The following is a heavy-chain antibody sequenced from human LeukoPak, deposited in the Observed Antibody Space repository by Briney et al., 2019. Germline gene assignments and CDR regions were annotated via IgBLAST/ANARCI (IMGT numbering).Heavy chain of an antibody. D-gene: IGHD3-10*02. CDR2: ISNDGSTT. J-gene: IGHJ6*04. Sequence: PGGSLRLSCAASGFTFSTFWMHWVRHTPGKGLVWVSRISNDGSTTHYADSVKGRFTISRDNAKNSLYLQMNSLRAEDTAVYYCAELGITMIGGVWGKGTTVTISS. CDR3: AELGITMIGGV. CDR1: GFTFSTFW. V-gene: IGHV3-74*01.